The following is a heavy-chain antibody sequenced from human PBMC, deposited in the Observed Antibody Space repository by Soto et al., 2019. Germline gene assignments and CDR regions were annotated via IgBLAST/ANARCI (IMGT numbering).Heavy chain of an antibody. J-gene: IGHJ3*02. D-gene: IGHD5-12*01. V-gene: IGHV1-69*13. Sequence: ASVKVSCKASGGTFSSYAISWVRQAPGQGLEWMGGIIPIFGTANYAQKFQGRVTITADESTSTAYMELSSLRSEDTAVYYCAGPVEMATIHAFDIWGQGTMVTVS. CDR1: GGTFSSYA. CDR3: AGPVEMATIHAFDI. CDR2: IIPIFGTA.